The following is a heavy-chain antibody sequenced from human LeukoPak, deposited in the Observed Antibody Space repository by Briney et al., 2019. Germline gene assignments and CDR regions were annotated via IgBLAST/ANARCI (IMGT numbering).Heavy chain of an antibody. J-gene: IGHJ5*02. V-gene: IGHV3-33*01. CDR2: IWYDGSNK. Sequence: GGSLRLSCAASGFTFSSYGMHWVRQAPGKGLEWVAVIWYDGSNKHYADSVKGRFTISRDNSKNTLYLQMNSLRAEDTAVYYCARDYYDSSGYPNWFDPWGQGTLITVSS. CDR1: GFTFSSYG. CDR3: ARDYYDSSGYPNWFDP. D-gene: IGHD3-22*01.